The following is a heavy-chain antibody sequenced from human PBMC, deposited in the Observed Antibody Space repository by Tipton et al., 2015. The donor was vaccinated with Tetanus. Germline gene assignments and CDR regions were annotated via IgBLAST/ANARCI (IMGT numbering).Heavy chain of an antibody. CDR3: IYTISWPAFDY. CDR1: GFTFSNSG. CDR2: ISYDGNYQ. J-gene: IGHJ4*02. Sequence: SLRLSCAASGFTFSNSGMHWVRQAPGKGLEWVAIISYDGNYQSYAESVKGRFTISRDNSKGTLFLQMNGLRAEDTAVYYCIYTISWPAFDYWGQGSLVTVSS. D-gene: IGHD6-13*01. V-gene: IGHV3-30*03.